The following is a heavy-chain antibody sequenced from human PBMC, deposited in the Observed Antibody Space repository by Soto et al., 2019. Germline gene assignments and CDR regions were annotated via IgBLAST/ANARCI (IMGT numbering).Heavy chain of an antibody. CDR3: AREPTI. Sequence: PSETLSLTCTVSGGSIDGYYWSWIRQPPGKGLEWIGYIYYSGSTYYNPSLKSRVTISVDTSKNQFSLKPSSVTAADTAVYYCAREPTIWGQGTLVTVSS. J-gene: IGHJ4*02. V-gene: IGHV4-59*12. D-gene: IGHD1-26*01. CDR2: IYYSGST. CDR1: GGSIDGYY.